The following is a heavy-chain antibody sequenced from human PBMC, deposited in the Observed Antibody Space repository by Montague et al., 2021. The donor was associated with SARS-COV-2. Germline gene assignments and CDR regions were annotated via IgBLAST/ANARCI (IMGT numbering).Heavy chain of an antibody. D-gene: IGHD2-15*01. CDR3: ARGPVDDNCSGGSCYSRYYYGMDG. J-gene: IGHJ6*02. V-gene: IGHV4-34*01. CDR2: KKNSGST. Sequence: KKNSGSTNYNPSLTSRVTISVDTSKNQFSLRLSSVTAADTAVYYCARGPVDDNCSGGSCYSRYYYGMDGWREGKTV.